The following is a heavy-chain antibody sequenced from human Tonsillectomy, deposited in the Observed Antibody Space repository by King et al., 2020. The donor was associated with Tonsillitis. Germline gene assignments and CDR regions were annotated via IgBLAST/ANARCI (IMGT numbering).Heavy chain of an antibody. J-gene: IGHJ6*02. CDR3: ASYGSGNKNYYYYGMDV. CDR1: GGSISSSNW. V-gene: IGHV4-4*02. D-gene: IGHD3-10*01. CDR2: IYHSGST. Sequence: VQLQESGPGLVKPSGTLSLTCAVSGGSISSSNWWSWVRQPPGKGLEWIGEIYHSGSTNYNPSLKSRVTISVDKSKNQFSLKLSSVTAADTAVYYCASYGSGNKNYYYYGMDVWGQGTTVTVSS.